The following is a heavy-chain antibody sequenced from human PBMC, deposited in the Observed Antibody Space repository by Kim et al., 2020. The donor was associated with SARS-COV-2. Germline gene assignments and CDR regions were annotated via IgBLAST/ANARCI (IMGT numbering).Heavy chain of an antibody. Sequence: SETLSLTCAVYGGSFSGYYWSWIRQPPGKGLEWIGEINHSGSTNYNPSLKSRVTISVDTSKNQFSLKLSSVTAADTAVYYCARVGGGYYGSGSPVDYWGHGALVPVSS. J-gene: IGHJ4*01. CDR3: ARVGGGYYGSGSPVDY. V-gene: IGHV4-34*01. CDR1: GGSFSGYY. D-gene: IGHD3-10*01. CDR2: INHSGST.